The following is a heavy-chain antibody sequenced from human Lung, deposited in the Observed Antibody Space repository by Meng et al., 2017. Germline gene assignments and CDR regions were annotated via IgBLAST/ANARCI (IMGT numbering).Heavy chain of an antibody. D-gene: IGHD6-13*01. J-gene: IGHJ4*02. CDR3: VRDEDISAAGKLFGDY. Sequence: HVVLAQAGGGLQNPGDSGTVSCKPSGYSFSAYWLHWVRQAPGQGLEWMGRIDPRSGGTQYAQNFQDRVTMTRDTSISTTYMELSRLTSDDTAVYYCVRDEDISAAGKLFGDYWGQGTLVTVSS. CDR2: IDPRSGGT. CDR1: GYSFSAYW. V-gene: IGHV1-2*06.